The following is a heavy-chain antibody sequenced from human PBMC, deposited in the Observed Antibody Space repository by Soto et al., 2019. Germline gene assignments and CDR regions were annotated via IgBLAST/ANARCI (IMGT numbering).Heavy chain of an antibody. CDR2: IYYSGST. CDR3: ARTYGDSIFDI. CDR1: GGSISSYY. V-gene: IGHV4-59*08. Sequence: SETLSLSCTVSGGSISSYYWSWIRQPPGKGLEWIGYIYYSGSTNYNPSLKSRVTISVDTSKNQFSLKLSSVTAADTAVYYCARTYGDSIFDIWGQGTMVTVSS. J-gene: IGHJ3*02. D-gene: IGHD4-17*01.